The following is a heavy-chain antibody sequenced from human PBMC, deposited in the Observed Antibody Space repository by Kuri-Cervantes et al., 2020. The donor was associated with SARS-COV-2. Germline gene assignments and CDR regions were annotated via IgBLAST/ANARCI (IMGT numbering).Heavy chain of an antibody. CDR1: GYTFTGYY. D-gene: IGHD3-22*01. V-gene: IGHV1-69*08. CDR2: IIPILGTA. J-gene: IGHJ4*02. Sequence: SVKVSCKASGYTFTGYYMHWVRQAPGQGLEWMGRIIPILGTANYAQKFQGRVTITADKSTSTAYMELSSLRSEDTAVYYCAREPGGGYYPHWGQGTLVTVSS. CDR3: AREPGGGYYPH.